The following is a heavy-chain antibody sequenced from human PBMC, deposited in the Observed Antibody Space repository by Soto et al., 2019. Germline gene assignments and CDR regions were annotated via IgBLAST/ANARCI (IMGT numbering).Heavy chain of an antibody. CDR3: AKGSASGSPYYFDS. CDR2: TSGSGGST. V-gene: IGHV3-23*01. J-gene: IGHJ4*02. CDR1: GFTFSRYA. Sequence: EVQLLESGEGLVQRGGSLSSSSEASGFTFSRYAFSWLRKPPGKGLEWVSATSGSGGSTSYPDSVKGRFTISRDNSKNTLYLQMNSLRAEDTAVYYCAKGSASGSPYYFDSWGQGALVTVSS. D-gene: IGHD6-25*01.